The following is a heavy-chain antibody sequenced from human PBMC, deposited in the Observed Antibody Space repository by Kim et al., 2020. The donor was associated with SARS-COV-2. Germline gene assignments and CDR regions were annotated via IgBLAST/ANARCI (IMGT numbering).Heavy chain of an antibody. Sequence: ASVKVSCKASGYTFTSYDINWVRQATGQGLEWMGWMNPNSGNTGYAQKFQGRVTMTRNTSISTAYMELSSLRSEDTAVYYCARVREAAGHYYYYGMDVWGQGTTVTVSS. D-gene: IGHD6-13*01. CDR2: MNPNSGNT. CDR1: GYTFTSYD. CDR3: ARVREAAGHYYYYGMDV. V-gene: IGHV1-8*01. J-gene: IGHJ6*02.